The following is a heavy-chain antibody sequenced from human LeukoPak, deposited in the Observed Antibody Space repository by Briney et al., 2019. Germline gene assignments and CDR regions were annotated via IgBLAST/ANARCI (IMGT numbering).Heavy chain of an antibody. V-gene: IGHV3-30*18. CDR2: ISYDGSNK. D-gene: IGHD2-15*01. CDR1: GFTFSSYG. Sequence: PGGSLRLSCAASGFTFSSYGMHWVRQAPGKGLEWVAVISYDGSNKYYADSVKGRFTISRDNSKNTLYLQMNSLRAEDTAVYYCAKDQDIVVVVAATLDYWGQGTLVTVSS. CDR3: AKDQDIVVVVAATLDY. J-gene: IGHJ4*02.